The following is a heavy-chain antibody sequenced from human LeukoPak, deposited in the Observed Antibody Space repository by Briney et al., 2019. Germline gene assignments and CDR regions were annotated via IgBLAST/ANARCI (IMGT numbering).Heavy chain of an antibody. J-gene: IGHJ4*02. D-gene: IGHD2-15*01. CDR1: GGTFRSYA. CDR3: AIQGEKTHQSSGGSCYSLDY. Sequence: GASVKVSCKASGGTFRSYAISWVRQAPGQGLEWMGGIIPIFGTANYAQKFQGRVTITTNESTSTAYMELSSLRSEDTAVYYCAIQGEKTHQSSGGSCYSLDYWGQGTLVTVSS. V-gene: IGHV1-69*05. CDR2: IIPIFGTA.